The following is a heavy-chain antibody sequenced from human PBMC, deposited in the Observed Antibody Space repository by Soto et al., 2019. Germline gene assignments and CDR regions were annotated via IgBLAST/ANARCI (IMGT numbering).Heavy chain of an antibody. Sequence: PGESLKISCKGSGYIFTTYWIPWVRQMPGKGLEWMGIIFPADSDTKYSPSFQGQVTFSVDKSTNTAYLQWSSLKASGTAMYYCARRLSNYYDGSRYSVYDNRGRGTLDIVS. CDR1: GYIFTTYW. CDR2: IFPADSDT. D-gene: IGHD3-22*01. V-gene: IGHV5-51*01. CDR3: ARRLSNYYDGSRYSVYDN. J-gene: IGHJ4*02.